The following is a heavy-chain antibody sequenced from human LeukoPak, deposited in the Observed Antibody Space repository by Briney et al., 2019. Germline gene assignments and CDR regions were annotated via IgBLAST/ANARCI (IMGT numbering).Heavy chain of an antibody. CDR1: GGSLSSYY. J-gene: IGHJ3*02. Sequence: PETLSLTCTDSGGSLSSYYWSWIRQPPGKGLERIGYIYYSGSTTYNPSLKSRVTISVDTSKNQFSLKLSSVTAADTAVYYCARDWEGDGYNWGDAFDIWGQGTMVTVSS. D-gene: IGHD5-24*01. CDR3: ARDWEGDGYNWGDAFDI. CDR2: IYYSGST. V-gene: IGHV4-59*01.